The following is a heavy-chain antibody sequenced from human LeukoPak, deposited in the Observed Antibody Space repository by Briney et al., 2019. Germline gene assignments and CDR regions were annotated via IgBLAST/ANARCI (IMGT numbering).Heavy chain of an antibody. CDR2: INHSGST. CDR1: GGSFSGYY. CDR3: ARGLNCSSTSCYLHWFDP. D-gene: IGHD2-2*01. J-gene: IGHJ5*02. Sequence: PSETLSLTCAVYGGSFSGYYWSWIRQPPGKGLEWIGEINHSGSTNYNPSLKSRVTISVDTSKNQFSLKLSSVTAADTAVYYCARGLNCSSTSCYLHWFDPWGQGTPVTVSS. V-gene: IGHV4-34*01.